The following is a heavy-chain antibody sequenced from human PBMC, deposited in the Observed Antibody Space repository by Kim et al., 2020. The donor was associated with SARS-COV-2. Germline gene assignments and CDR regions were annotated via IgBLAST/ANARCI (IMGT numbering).Heavy chain of an antibody. CDR2: INHSGST. V-gene: IGHV4-34*01. CDR1: GGSFSGNY. J-gene: IGHJ4*02. CDR3: AREGAYSSSWYVDY. Sequence: SETLSLTCAVYGGSFSGNYWSWIRQPPGKGLGWIGEINHSGSTNYNPSLKSRVTISVDTSKNQFSLKLSSVTAADTAVYYCAREGAYSSSWYVDYWGQGTLVTVSS. D-gene: IGHD6-13*01.